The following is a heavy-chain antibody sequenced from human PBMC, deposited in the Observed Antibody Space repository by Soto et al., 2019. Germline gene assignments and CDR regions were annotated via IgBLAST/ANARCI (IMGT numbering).Heavy chain of an antibody. CDR1: GFTFSSYG. V-gene: IGHV3-33*01. Sequence: PGGSLRLSCAASGFTFSSYGMHWVRQAPGKGLEWVAVIWYDGSNKYYADSVKGRFTISRDNSKNTLYLQMNSLRAEDTAVYYCARDRSGWLYYFDYWGQGTLVTVSS. D-gene: IGHD6-19*01. J-gene: IGHJ4*02. CDR2: IWYDGSNK. CDR3: ARDRSGWLYYFDY.